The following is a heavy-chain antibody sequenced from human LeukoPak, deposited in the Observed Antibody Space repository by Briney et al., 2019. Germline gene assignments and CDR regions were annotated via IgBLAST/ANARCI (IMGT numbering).Heavy chain of an antibody. CDR3: ARDGSSSTVTLI. CDR1: GGSISSGGYY. CDR2: IYYSGST. Sequence: SETLSLTCTVSGGSISSGGYYWSWIRQHPGEGLEWIGYIYYSGSTYYNPSLKSRVTISVDTSKNQFSLKLSSVTAADTAVYYCARDGSSSTVTLIWGQGTMVTVSS. V-gene: IGHV4-31*03. J-gene: IGHJ3*02. D-gene: IGHD4-17*01.